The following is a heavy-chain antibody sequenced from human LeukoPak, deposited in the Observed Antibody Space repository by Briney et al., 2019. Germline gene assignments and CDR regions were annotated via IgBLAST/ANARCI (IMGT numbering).Heavy chain of an antibody. V-gene: IGHV3-30-3*01. CDR1: GFTFSSYA. D-gene: IGHD4-17*01. CDR3: AGRSYGDQLFEH. Sequence: EPGGSLRLSCAASGFTFSSYAMHWVRQAPGKGLEWVAVISYDGSNKYYADSVKGRFTISRDNSKNTLYLQMNSLRAEDTACYYCAGRSYGDQLFEHRGQGTLVNGSS. CDR2: ISYDGSNK. J-gene: IGHJ4*02.